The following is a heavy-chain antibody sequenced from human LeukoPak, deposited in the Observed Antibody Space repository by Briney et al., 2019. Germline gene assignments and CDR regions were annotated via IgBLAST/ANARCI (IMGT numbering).Heavy chain of an antibody. D-gene: IGHD3-10*02. Sequence: HPGGSLRLSCAASGFTFTTYWMGWVRQAPGKGPEWVANINQGGSSKYFVDSVKGRFFLSRDNAKNSLYLQMNSLRAEDTAVYYCAELGITMVGGVWGKGTTVTISS. CDR2: INQGGSSK. CDR3: AELGITMVGGV. J-gene: IGHJ6*04. CDR1: GFTFTTYW. V-gene: IGHV3-7*01.